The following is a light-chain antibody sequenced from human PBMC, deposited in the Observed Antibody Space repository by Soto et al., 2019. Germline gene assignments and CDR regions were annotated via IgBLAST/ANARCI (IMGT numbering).Light chain of an antibody. Sequence: EIVLTQSPGTLSLSPGERATLSCRASQSVSSSYLAWYQQKPGQATSLLIYGASSRAAGIPDRFSGSGSGTDLTLTISRLELEDFAVYYCQQYGSSPPITFGQGTRLEIK. CDR1: QSVSSSY. CDR3: QQYGSSPPIT. J-gene: IGKJ5*01. V-gene: IGKV3-20*01. CDR2: GAS.